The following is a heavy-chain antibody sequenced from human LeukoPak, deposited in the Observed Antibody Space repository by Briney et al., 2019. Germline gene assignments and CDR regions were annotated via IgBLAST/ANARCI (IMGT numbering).Heavy chain of an antibody. V-gene: IGHV3-74*01. CDR2: INSDGNST. Sequence: GGSLRLSCAASGFTFSNYWIHWVRQAPGKGLVWVPRINSDGNSTSYADSVKGRFTISRDNAKNTLYLQMNSLRAEDTAVYYCARGPYYFGSGTDYNRFSVVYWGQGILVTVSS. CDR1: GFTFSNYW. CDR3: ARGPYYFGSGTDYNRFSVVY. J-gene: IGHJ4*02. D-gene: IGHD3-10*01.